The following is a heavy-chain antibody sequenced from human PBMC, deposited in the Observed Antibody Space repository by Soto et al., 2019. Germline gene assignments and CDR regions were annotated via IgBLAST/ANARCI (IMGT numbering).Heavy chain of an antibody. D-gene: IGHD2-2*01. CDR2: ISSSSSYI. CDR1: GFTFSSYS. V-gene: IGHV3-21*01. CDR3: AREGGRCSSTSCYGTEGYYGMDV. Sequence: GGSLRLSCAASGFTFSSYSMNWVRQAPGKGLEWVSSISSSSSYIYYADSVKGRFTISRDNAKDSLYLQMNSLRAEDTAVYYCAREGGRCSSTSCYGTEGYYGMDVWGQGTTVTVSS. J-gene: IGHJ6*02.